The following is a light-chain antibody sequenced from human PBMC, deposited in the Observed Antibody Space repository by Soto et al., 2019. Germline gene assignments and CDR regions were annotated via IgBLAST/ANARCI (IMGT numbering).Light chain of an antibody. J-gene: IGLJ2*01. CDR1: SSDVGGYNF. V-gene: IGLV2-14*01. CDR2: DVS. CDR3: SSATTNDTLI. Sequence: QSALTQPASVSGSPGQSITISCTGTSSDVGGYNFVSWYQQYPGKAPKLMIYDVSNRPSGVSNRFSGAKSGNTASLTISGLQAEDEADYYCSSATTNDTLIFGGGTKLTVL.